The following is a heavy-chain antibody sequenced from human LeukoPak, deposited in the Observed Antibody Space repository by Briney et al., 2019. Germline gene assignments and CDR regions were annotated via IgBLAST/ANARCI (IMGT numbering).Heavy chain of an antibody. CDR3: ARSPLGGAAAGTNWFDP. V-gene: IGHV4-59*01. Sequence: PSETLSLTCTVSGGSISSFYWSWIRQPPGKGLEYIGYISYSGTTSYNPSLKSRVTISVDTSKNQFSLKLTSVTAADTAVYYCARSPLGGAAAGTNWFDPWGQGTLVTVSS. J-gene: IGHJ5*02. CDR2: ISYSGTT. CDR1: GGSISSFY. D-gene: IGHD6-13*01.